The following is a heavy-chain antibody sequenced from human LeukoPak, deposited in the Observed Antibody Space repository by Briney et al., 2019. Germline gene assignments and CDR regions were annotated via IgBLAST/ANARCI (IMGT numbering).Heavy chain of an antibody. CDR2: INKDGGEK. V-gene: IGHV3-7*01. Sequence: PGGSLRLSCVASRFTFSNYWMTWVRQAPGKGLERVANINKDGGEKYYMESVKGRFTISRDNAKNSLYLQMNSLRAEDTAVYYCARDVGAVLGEVYFDYWGQGTLVTVSS. CDR1: RFTFSNYW. CDR3: ARDVGAVLGEVYFDY. J-gene: IGHJ4*02. D-gene: IGHD3-16*01.